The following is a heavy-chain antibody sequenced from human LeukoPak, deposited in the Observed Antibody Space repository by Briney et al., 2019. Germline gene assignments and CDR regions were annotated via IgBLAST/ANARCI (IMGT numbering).Heavy chain of an antibody. V-gene: IGHV1-46*01. J-gene: IGHJ3*02. CDR3: ARDVGHIVVVTARGDAFDI. CDR2: INPSGGST. Sequence: ASVKVSCKASGYTFTSYYMHWVRQAPGQGLEWMGIINPSGGSTSYAQKFQGRVTMTRDTSTSTVYMELSSLRSEDTAVYYCARDVGHIVVVTARGDAFDIWGQGTIVTVSS. D-gene: IGHD2-21*02. CDR1: GYTFTSYY.